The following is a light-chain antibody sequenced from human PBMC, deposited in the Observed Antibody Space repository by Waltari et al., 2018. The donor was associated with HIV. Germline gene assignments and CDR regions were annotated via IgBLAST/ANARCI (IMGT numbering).Light chain of an antibody. Sequence: DIVMTQSPDSLAASLGERASISCKSSQRPVHRSNNRNYLTWYQQKPGQPPKVLFYWASTRDSGVPARFRGSGSGTDFTLTISSLQAEDVAVYYCQQYYSTPRTFGQGTRLEIK. J-gene: IGKJ2*01. V-gene: IGKV4-1*01. CDR3: QQYYSTPRT. CDR1: QRPVHRSNNRNY. CDR2: WAS.